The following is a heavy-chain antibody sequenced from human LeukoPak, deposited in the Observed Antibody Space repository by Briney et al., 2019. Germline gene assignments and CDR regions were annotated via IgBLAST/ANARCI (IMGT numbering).Heavy chain of an antibody. J-gene: IGHJ4*02. D-gene: IGHD2-2*01. V-gene: IGHV3-23*01. CDR3: AEDPGYQVVYCFDY. Sequence: GGSLRLSCAASGFTFSSYSMSWVRQAPGKGLEWVSDISGGGGGTDYADSVKGRFTISRDDAKNTLYLQMNSLRVEDTAVYYCAEDPGYQVVYCFDYWGQGTLVTVSS. CDR2: ISGGGGGT. CDR1: GFTFSSYS.